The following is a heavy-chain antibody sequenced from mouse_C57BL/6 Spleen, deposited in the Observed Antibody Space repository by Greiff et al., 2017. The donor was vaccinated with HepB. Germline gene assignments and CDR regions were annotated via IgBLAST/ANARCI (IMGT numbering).Heavy chain of an antibody. D-gene: IGHD2-4*01. Sequence: DVHLVESGEGLVKPGGSLKLSCAASGFTFSSYAMSWVRQTPEKRLEWVAYICSGGDYIYYADTVKGRFTISRDNDRNTLSLEMSSLKSEDTVMYYCTRDHDYDGDAMDYWGQGTSVTVSA. CDR2: ICSGGDYI. CDR3: TRDHDYDGDAMDY. CDR1: GFTFSSYA. J-gene: IGHJ4*01. V-gene: IGHV5-9-1*02.